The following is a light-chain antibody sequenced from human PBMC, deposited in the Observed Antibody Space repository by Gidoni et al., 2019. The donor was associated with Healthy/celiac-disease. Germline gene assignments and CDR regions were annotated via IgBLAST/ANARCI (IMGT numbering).Light chain of an antibody. Sequence: QSALTQPPSVSGSPGQSVTISCTGTSSDVGSYNRVSWYQQPPGTAPKLMIYEVSNRPSGVPDRFSGSKSGNTASLTISGLQAEDEADYYCSSYTSSSTRVFATGTKVTVL. CDR2: EVS. CDR3: SSYTSSSTRV. CDR1: SSDVGSYNR. V-gene: IGLV2-18*02. J-gene: IGLJ1*01.